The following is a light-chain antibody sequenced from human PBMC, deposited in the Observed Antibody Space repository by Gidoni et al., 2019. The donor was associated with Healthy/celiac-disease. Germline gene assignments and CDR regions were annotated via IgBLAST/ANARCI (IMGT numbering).Light chain of an antibody. CDR3: QQYDNLPRSA. CDR1: QDISNY. J-gene: IGKJ4*01. Sequence: DIQMTQSPSSLSASVGDRVTITCQASQDISNYLNWYQQKPGKAPKLLIYDASNLETGVPSRFSGSGSGTDFPFTISSLQPEDIATYYCQQYDNLPRSAFXGXTKVEIK. V-gene: IGKV1-33*01. CDR2: DAS.